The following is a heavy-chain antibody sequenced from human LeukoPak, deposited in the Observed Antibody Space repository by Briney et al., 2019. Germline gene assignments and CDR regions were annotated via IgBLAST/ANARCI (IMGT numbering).Heavy chain of an antibody. CDR1: GFTVSSNY. CDR2: IYSDGST. Sequence: GGSLRLSCAASGFTVSSNYMSWVRQAPGKGLEWVSVIYSDGSTYYADSVKGRLAISRDNSKNTLYLQMNSLRVEDTAVYFCARWFDPWGQGTLVTVSS. V-gene: IGHV3-66*01. CDR3: ARWFDP. J-gene: IGHJ5*02.